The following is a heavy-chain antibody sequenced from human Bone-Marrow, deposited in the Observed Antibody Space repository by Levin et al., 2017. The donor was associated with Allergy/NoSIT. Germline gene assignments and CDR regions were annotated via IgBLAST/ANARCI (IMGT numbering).Heavy chain of an antibody. J-gene: IGHJ4*02. CDR1: GFNFNNFW. V-gene: IGHV3-7*03. D-gene: IGHD2-21*01. CDR3: SRGAWDCGIAGCLINS. Sequence: QAGGSLRLSCAASGFNFNNFWLSWVRQSPGKGLEWVANIKQDGSEKNYVASVKGRFTISRDNAKNSVYLQMNSLRVEDTAIYYCSRGAWDCGIAGCLINSWGQGTVVTVSS. CDR2: IKQDGSEK.